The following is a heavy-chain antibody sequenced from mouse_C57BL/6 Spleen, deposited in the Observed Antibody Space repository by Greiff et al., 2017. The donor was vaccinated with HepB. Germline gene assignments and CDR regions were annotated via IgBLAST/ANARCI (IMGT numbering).Heavy chain of an antibody. CDR1: GYTFTSYW. Sequence: QVQLQQPGAELVKPGASVKMSCKASGYTFTSYWITWVKQRPGQGLEWIGDIYPGSGSTNYNEKFKSKATLTVDTSSSTAYMQLSSLTSEDSAVYYCARRPSYDSAWVAYWGQGTLVTVSA. V-gene: IGHV1-55*01. D-gene: IGHD2-12*01. CDR2: IYPGSGST. J-gene: IGHJ3*01. CDR3: ARRPSYDSAWVAY.